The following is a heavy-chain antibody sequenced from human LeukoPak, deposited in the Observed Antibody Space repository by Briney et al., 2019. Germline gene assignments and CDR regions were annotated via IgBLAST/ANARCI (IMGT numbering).Heavy chain of an antibody. Sequence: ASVKVSCKASGGTFSSYAISWVRQAPGQGLEWMGRIIPILGIANYAPKFQGRVTITADKSTSTAYMELSSLRSEDTAVYYCARDRVTTGPFDYWGQGTLVTVSS. J-gene: IGHJ4*02. V-gene: IGHV1-69*04. CDR3: ARDRVTTGPFDY. CDR1: GGTFSSYA. D-gene: IGHD4-17*01. CDR2: IIPILGIA.